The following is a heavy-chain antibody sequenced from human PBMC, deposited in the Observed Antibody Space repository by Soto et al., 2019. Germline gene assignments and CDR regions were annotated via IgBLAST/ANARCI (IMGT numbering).Heavy chain of an antibody. D-gene: IGHD3-3*01. CDR2: IIPIFGTA. J-gene: IGHJ4*03. CDR1: GGTFSSYA. CDR3: AGAHDDFWSGYGIHFDY. Sequence: VASVKVSCKASGGTFSSYAISWVRQAPGQGLEWMGGIIPIFGTANYAQKFQGRVTITADESTSTAYMELSSLRSEDTAVYYCAGAHDDFWSGYGIHFDYWGQGTTVTVSS. V-gene: IGHV1-69*13.